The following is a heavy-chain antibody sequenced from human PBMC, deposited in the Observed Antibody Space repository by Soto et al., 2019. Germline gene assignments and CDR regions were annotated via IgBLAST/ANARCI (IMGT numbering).Heavy chain of an antibody. D-gene: IGHD6-13*01. Sequence: QVQLVQSGAEVKKPGSSVKVSCKACGGTFSSYAISWVRQAPGQGLEWMGGIIPIFGTANYAQKFQGRVTITADESTSTAYMELSSLGSEDTAVYYCARLYSSSRHYYYYGMDVWGQGTTVTVSS. CDR3: ARLYSSSRHYYYYGMDV. CDR1: GGTFSSYA. V-gene: IGHV1-69*01. J-gene: IGHJ6*02. CDR2: IIPIFGTA.